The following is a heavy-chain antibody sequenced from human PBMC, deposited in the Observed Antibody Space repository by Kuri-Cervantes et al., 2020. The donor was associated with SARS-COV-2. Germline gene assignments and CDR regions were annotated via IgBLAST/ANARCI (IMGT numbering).Heavy chain of an antibody. CDR2: IIPIFGTA. V-gene: IGHV1-69*13. CDR1: GGTFSSYA. J-gene: IGHJ4*02. Sequence: SVKVSCKASGGTFSSYAISWVRQAPGQGLEWMGGIIPIFGTANYAQKFQGRVTITADESTSTAYMELSSLRSEDTAVYYCATTPLRRGYYIPPYYWGQGTPVTVSS. CDR3: ATTPLRRGYYIPPYY. D-gene: IGHD3-3*01.